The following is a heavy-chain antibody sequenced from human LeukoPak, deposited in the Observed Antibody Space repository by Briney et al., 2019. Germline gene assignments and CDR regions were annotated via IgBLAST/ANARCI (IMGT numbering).Heavy chain of an antibody. Sequence: SQTLSLTCAISGDSVSSNNAAWTWIRQSPARGFEWLGRTKYRSRWFNEYAVSVNSRITIKTDISWNQFSLQLKSVTPEDAAVYYCARDSASSGWYFNYCYYMDVWGKGTTVTVSS. D-gene: IGHD6-19*01. V-gene: IGHV6-1*01. CDR2: TKYRSRWFN. CDR1: GDSVSSNNAA. CDR3: ARDSASSGWYFNYCYYMDV. J-gene: IGHJ6*03.